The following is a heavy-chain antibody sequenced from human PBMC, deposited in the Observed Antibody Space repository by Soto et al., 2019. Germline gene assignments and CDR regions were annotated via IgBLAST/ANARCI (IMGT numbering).Heavy chain of an antibody. Sequence: EVQLVESGGGLVQPGGSLRLSCAASGFTFTNYWMHWVRQAPGKGLVWVSRVDNDGSSATYADSVKGRFTISRDNAKNTLYLQMNSLRAEDTAVYYCARDTPLDCFDPWGQGTLVTVSS. J-gene: IGHJ5*02. V-gene: IGHV3-74*01. CDR2: VDNDGSSA. CDR1: GFTFTNYW. CDR3: ARDTPLDCFDP.